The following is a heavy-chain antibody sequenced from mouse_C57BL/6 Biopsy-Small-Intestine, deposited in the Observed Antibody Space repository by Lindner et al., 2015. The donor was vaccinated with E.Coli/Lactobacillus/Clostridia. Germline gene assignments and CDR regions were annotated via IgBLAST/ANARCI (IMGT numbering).Heavy chain of an antibody. D-gene: IGHD2-12*01. V-gene: IGHV1-42*01. Sequence: VQLQESGPELVKPGASVKISCKASGYLSTGYSIHWVKQSPEKSLEWIGEINPSTGETTYNQKFKTKATLTVDKSSSTAYIQLKSLTSEDSAVYYCTRSYYSYFSYDGYAMDYWGQGASVTVSS. CDR2: INPSTGET. CDR1: GYLSTGYS. CDR3: TRSYYSYFSYDGYAMDY. J-gene: IGHJ4*01.